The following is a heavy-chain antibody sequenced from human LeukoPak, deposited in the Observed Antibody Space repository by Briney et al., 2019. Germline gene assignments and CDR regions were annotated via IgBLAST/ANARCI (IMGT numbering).Heavy chain of an antibody. CDR2: TSGSGGST. D-gene: IGHD6-19*01. Sequence: GGSLRLSCAASGFTFSSYAMSWVRQAPGKGLEWVSATSGSGGSTYYADSVKGRLTISRDNSKNTLYLQMNSLRAEDTAVYYCARAVAGTFDYWGQGTLVTVSS. CDR3: ARAVAGTFDY. CDR1: GFTFSSYA. V-gene: IGHV3-23*01. J-gene: IGHJ4*02.